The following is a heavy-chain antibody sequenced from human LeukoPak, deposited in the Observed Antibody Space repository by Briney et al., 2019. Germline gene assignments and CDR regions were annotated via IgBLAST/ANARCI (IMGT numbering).Heavy chain of an antibody. D-gene: IGHD3-22*01. V-gene: IGHV1-69*06. Sequence: GAPVKVPCKASGGTFSSYAISWVRQAPGQGLEWMGEIIPIFGTANYAQKFQGRVTITADKSTSTAYMELSSLRSEDTAVYYCARSGFTLIVVVSGAFDIWGQGTMVTVSS. J-gene: IGHJ3*02. CDR3: ARSGFTLIVVVSGAFDI. CDR2: IIPIFGTA. CDR1: GGTFSSYA.